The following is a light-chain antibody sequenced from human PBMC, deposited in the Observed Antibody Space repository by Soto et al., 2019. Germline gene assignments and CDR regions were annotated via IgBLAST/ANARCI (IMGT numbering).Light chain of an antibody. CDR1: QSVTSYY. Sequence: EIVLTQSPGTLSLSPGERATLSCRASQSVTSYYLAWYQQKPGQAPRLLIYGASRRATDIPDRFSGSGSGTDFALTIGRLEPEDFAVYYCQLYDSSSYTFGQGTKVDIK. CDR3: QLYDSSSYT. V-gene: IGKV3-20*01. J-gene: IGKJ2*01. CDR2: GAS.